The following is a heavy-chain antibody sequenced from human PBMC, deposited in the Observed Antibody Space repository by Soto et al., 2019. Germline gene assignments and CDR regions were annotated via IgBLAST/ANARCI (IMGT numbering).Heavy chain of an antibody. Sequence: PGGSLRLSCAASGFTISSNAMYWVRQAPGKGLEWVSGISDRGDTTHYADSVKGRFTISRDTSKNTLYLQLNALRADDTAVYYCAKDKPGTTSFDYWGKGTLVTVSS. V-gene: IGHV3-23*01. CDR3: AKDKPGTTSFDY. J-gene: IGHJ4*02. CDR1: GFTISSNA. CDR2: ISDRGDTT. D-gene: IGHD1-1*01.